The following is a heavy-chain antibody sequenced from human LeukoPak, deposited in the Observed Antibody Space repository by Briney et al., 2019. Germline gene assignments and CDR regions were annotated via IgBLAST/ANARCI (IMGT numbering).Heavy chain of an antibody. CDR3: ARGGHYSDSGGYYHDAFDF. Sequence: GXSLXLSCAASGFTFSTYWMAWVRQTPGKGLEWVANIKQDGSDKYYVDSVKGRFTISRDNAKNSLYLQMNGLRAEDTALYYCARGGHYSDSGGYYHDAFDFWGRGTVVTVSS. J-gene: IGHJ3*01. D-gene: IGHD3-22*01. V-gene: IGHV3-7*04. CDR2: IKQDGSDK. CDR1: GFTFSTYW.